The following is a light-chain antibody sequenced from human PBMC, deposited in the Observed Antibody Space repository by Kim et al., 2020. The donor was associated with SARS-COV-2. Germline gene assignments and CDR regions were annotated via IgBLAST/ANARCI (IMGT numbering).Light chain of an antibody. V-gene: IGLV3-21*04. J-gene: IGLJ3*02. CDR3: QVWDSSSDHWV. Sequence: LTQPPSVSVAPGKTARITCGGNNIGSKSVHWYQQKPGQAPVLVIYYDSDRPSGIPERFSGSNSGNTATLTLSRVEAGDEADYYCQVWDSSSDHWVFGGGTQLTVL. CDR1: NIGSKS. CDR2: YDS.